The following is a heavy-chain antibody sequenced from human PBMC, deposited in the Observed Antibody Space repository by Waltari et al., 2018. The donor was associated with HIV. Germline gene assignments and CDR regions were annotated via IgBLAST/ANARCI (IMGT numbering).Heavy chain of an antibody. D-gene: IGHD4-17*01. CDR1: GGSFSGYY. CDR2: INHSGST. Sequence: QVQLQQWGAGLLKPSETLSLTCAVYGGSFSGYYWSWIRQPPGKGLGWIGEINHSGSTNYNPSLKSRVTISVDTSKNQFSLKLSSVTAADTAVYYCARVPKPDYGAWFDPWGQGTLVTVSS. J-gene: IGHJ5*02. CDR3: ARVPKPDYGAWFDP. V-gene: IGHV4-34*01.